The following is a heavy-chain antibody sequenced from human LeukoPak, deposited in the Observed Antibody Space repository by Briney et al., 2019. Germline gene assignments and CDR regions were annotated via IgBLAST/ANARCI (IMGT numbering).Heavy chain of an antibody. Sequence: SETLSLTCTVSGESISGFYWTWIRQPPGKGLEWIGYIYHSGSTNYNPSLKSRVTISVDTSKNEFSLKLTSVTAADTAVYYCAREANYYGSGSYFEGTFDYWGQGSLVTVSS. CDR2: IYHSGST. CDR3: AREANYYGSGSYFEGTFDY. CDR1: GESISGFY. D-gene: IGHD3-10*01. V-gene: IGHV4-59*01. J-gene: IGHJ4*02.